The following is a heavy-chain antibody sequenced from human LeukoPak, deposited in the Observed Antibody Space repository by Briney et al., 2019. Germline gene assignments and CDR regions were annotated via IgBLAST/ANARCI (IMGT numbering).Heavy chain of an antibody. CDR1: GFTFSDYY. CDR2: ISSGGSTI. J-gene: IGHJ4*02. CDR3: ARDYALLYCDY. V-gene: IGHV3-11*01. D-gene: IGHD2-15*01. Sequence: GGSLRLSCAASGFTFSDYYMSWIRQAPGKGLEWVSYISSGGSTIYYADSVKGRFTISRDNAKNSLYLQMNSLRAEDTAVYYCARDYALLYCDYWGQGTLVTVSS.